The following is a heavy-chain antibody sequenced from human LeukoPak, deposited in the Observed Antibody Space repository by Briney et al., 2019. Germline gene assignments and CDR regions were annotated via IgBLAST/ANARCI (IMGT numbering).Heavy chain of an antibody. CDR3: ARVRSGTGAYEI. Sequence: EAGGSLRLSCAASGFTFSSYGMHWVPQAPGKGPEWVAVIWYDGSHIHYADSVKGRFTISRDNSKSTLFLQMNSLRVEDTAVYYCARVRSGTGAYEIWGQGTVVTVSS. V-gene: IGHV3-33*01. D-gene: IGHD3-10*01. CDR1: GFTFSSYG. CDR2: IWYDGSHI. J-gene: IGHJ3*02.